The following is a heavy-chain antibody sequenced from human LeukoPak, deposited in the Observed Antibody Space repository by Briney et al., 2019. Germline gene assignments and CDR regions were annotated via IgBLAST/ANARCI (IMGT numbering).Heavy chain of an antibody. CDR2: IYYSGST. V-gene: IGHV4-30-4*08. CDR1: GGSISSGDYY. Sequence: PSETLSLTCTVSGGSISSGDYYWRWIRQPPGKGLEWIGYIYYSGSTYYNPSLKSRVTISVDTSKNQFSLKLSSVTAADTAVYYCARAPTHYDILTALDYWGQGTLVTVSS. CDR3: ARAPTHYDILTALDY. J-gene: IGHJ4*02. D-gene: IGHD3-9*01.